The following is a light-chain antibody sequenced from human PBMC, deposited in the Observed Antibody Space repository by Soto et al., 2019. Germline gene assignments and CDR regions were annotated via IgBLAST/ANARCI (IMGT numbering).Light chain of an antibody. J-gene: IGKJ1*01. CDR3: QRYIDWLRT. V-gene: IGKV3-15*01. CDR1: QSVNSD. Sequence: RDILSMSPGERATLSCRASQSVNSDLVWYQQKPGQAPRLLIYGASTRATGIPARFSGSGSGTDFTLTISSLQSEDFAVYYCQRYIDWLRTFGQGTK. CDR2: GAS.